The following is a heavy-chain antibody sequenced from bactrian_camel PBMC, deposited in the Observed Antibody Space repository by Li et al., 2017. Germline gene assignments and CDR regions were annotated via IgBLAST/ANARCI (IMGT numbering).Heavy chain of an antibody. J-gene: IGHJ4*01. D-gene: IGHD1*01. Sequence: HVQLVESGGGSVQAGGSLTLSCAASGATFSNLHMSWVRQAPGKGLEWVSGILRDGRKTAYGDSVKGRFTISRDNAKNTVYLQMNSLQSEDAALYYCAKGLYSTADAVGHRVRGQGTQVTVS. V-gene: IGHV3-2*01. CDR1: GATFSNLH. CDR2: ILRDGRKT.